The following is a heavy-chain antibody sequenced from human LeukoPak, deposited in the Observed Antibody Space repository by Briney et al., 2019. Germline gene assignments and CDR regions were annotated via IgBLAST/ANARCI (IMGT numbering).Heavy chain of an antibody. J-gene: IGHJ3*02. CDR1: GGTLSSYA. D-gene: IGHD2-2*01. V-gene: IGHV1-69*13. CDR3: AIEVEDIVVVPAAPRRDAFDI. Sequence: GASVKVSCKASGGTLSSYAISWVRQAPGQGLEWMGGIIPIFGTANYAQKFQGRVTITADESTSTAYMELSSLRSEDTAVYYCAIEVEDIVVVPAAPRRDAFDIWGQGTMVTVSS. CDR2: IIPIFGTA.